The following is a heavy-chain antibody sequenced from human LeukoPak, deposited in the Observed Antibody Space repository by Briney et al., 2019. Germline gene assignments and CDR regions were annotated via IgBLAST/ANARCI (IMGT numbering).Heavy chain of an antibody. Sequence: PGGSLRLSCVASGFTFNTYSMNWFRQAPGKGLEWISYISSSSATIYYADSVKGRFTISRDNAKNSLYLQMNSLRAEDTAVYYCARGRDLFDSWGQGILVIVSS. CDR1: GFTFNTYS. CDR2: ISSSSATI. CDR3: ARGRDLFDS. J-gene: IGHJ4*02. V-gene: IGHV3-48*04.